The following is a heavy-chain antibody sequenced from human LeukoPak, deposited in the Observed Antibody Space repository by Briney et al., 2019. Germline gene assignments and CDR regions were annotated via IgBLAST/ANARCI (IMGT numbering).Heavy chain of an antibody. CDR1: GYTFTSYD. D-gene: IGHD1-26*01. CDR3: ARVGWELLLSDY. J-gene: IGHJ4*02. Sequence: ASVKVSCKASGYTFTSYDINWVRQATGQGLEWMGWMNPNSGNTGYAQKFQGRVTMTRNTSISTAYMELRSLRSDDTAVYYCARVGWELLLSDYWGQGTLVTVSS. V-gene: IGHV1-8*01. CDR2: MNPNSGNT.